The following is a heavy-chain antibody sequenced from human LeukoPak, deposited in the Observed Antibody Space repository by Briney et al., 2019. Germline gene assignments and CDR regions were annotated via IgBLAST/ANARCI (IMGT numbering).Heavy chain of an antibody. CDR3: ARGGVIDFWSGHPAGPNWFDR. Sequence: ASVKVSFKASGYTFTSYDINWVRQATGQGLEWMGWMNPNSGNTGYAHKFQGRVTITRNTSISTAYMELSSLRSEDTAVYYCARGGVIDFWSGHPAGPNWFDRWGQGTLVTVSS. J-gene: IGHJ5*02. V-gene: IGHV1-8*03. CDR2: MNPNSGNT. CDR1: GYTFTSYD. D-gene: IGHD3-3*01.